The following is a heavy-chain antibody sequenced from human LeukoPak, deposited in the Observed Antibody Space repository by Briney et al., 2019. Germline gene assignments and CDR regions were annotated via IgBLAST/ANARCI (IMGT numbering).Heavy chain of an antibody. V-gene: IGHV7-4-1*02. CDR2: INTNTGNP. J-gene: IGHJ4*02. CDR3: ARVRDFWSGSPFDY. CDR1: GYDFTKYA. D-gene: IGHD3-3*01. Sequence: ASVKVSCKASGYDFTKYAVQWVRQAPGQGLEWMGWINTNTGNPTYAQGFTGRFVFSLDTSVSTAYLQISSLKAEDTAVYYCARVRDFWSGSPFDYWGQGTLVTVSS.